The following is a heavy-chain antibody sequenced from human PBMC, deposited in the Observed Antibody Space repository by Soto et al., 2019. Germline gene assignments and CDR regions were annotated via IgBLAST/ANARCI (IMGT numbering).Heavy chain of an antibody. CDR2: IYSSGNT. V-gene: IGHV4-4*07. J-gene: IGHJ5*02. Sequence: SETLSLTCSVSGGTISGYYWTWIRQPAGKGLEWIGRIYSSGNTKYNPSLQSRVTMSLDTSNNQFSLRLTSVTAADTAVYYCARGQRFSDWFDPWGQGTLVTVPQ. CDR3: ARGQRFSDWFDP. CDR1: GGTISGYY. D-gene: IGHD3-3*01.